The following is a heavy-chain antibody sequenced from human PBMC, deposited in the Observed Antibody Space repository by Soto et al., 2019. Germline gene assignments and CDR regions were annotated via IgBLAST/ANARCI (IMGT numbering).Heavy chain of an antibody. CDR2: INPDSGGT. J-gene: IGHJ4*02. Sequence: GASVKVSCKASGYAFTDHYIHWVRQAPGQGLEWMGWINPDSGGTNFALSFQGSVTMTRDTPISTAYMELSRLTSHDTAVYYCARVPVSDFVWGSYRYTFDYWGQGTLVTVSS. CDR3: ARVPVSDFVWGSYRYTFDY. CDR1: GYAFTDHY. D-gene: IGHD3-16*02. V-gene: IGHV1-2*02.